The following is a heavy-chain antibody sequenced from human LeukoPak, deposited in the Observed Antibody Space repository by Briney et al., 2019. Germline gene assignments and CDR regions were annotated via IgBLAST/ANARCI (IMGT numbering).Heavy chain of an antibody. D-gene: IGHD3-3*01. Sequence: SETLSLTCTVSGGSISSGGYYWSWIRQPPGKGLEWIGYIYYSGSTYYNPSLKSRVTISVDTSKNQFSLKLSSVTAADTAVYYCARTLGVLRFLEWLPLYGMDVWGQGTTVTVSS. CDR3: ARTLGVLRFLEWLPLYGMDV. V-gene: IGHV4-30-4*01. CDR2: IYYSGST. CDR1: GGSISSGGYY. J-gene: IGHJ6*02.